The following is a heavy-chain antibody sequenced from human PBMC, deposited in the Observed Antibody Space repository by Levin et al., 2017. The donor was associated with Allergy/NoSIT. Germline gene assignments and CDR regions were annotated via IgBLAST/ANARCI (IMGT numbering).Heavy chain of an antibody. J-gene: IGHJ6*02. CDR3: AKDNIPTLHVYYSYGMDV. CDR2: ITGSGNTT. D-gene: IGHD2-21*01. CDR1: GFTFSSYV. Sequence: QAGGSLRLSCAASGFTFSSYVMTWVRQAPGRGLEWVSTITGSGNTTYYADSVKGRFTISRDNSKSTLYLQMNSLRAEDTALYYCAKDNIPTLHVYYSYGMDVWGLGTTVTVSS. V-gene: IGHV3-23*01.